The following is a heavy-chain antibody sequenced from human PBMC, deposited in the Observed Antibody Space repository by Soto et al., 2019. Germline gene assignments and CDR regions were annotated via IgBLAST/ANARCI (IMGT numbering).Heavy chain of an antibody. CDR2: INHSGST. J-gene: IGHJ5*02. V-gene: IGHV4-34*01. D-gene: IGHD3-22*01. Sequence: SETLSLTCAVYGGSFSGYYWTWIRQPPGKGLEWIGEINHSGSTNYNPSLKSRVTISVDTSKNQFSLKLSSVTAADTAVYYCARYDDSSGYYSMTQLDPRGQRTLVTVSS. CDR3: ARYDDSSGYYSMTQLDP. CDR1: GGSFSGYY.